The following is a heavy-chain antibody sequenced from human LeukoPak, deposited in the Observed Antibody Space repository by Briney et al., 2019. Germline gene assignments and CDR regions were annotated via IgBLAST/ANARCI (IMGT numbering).Heavy chain of an antibody. Sequence: SETLSLTCTVSGGSISSYYWSWIRQPPGKGLEWIGCIYYSGYTNYKSSLKSRVTISVDTSKNQFSLKLSSVTAADTAVYYCARTTVVRGTYYMDVWGKGTTVTVSS. CDR1: GGSISSYY. D-gene: IGHD3-10*01. CDR2: IYYSGYT. J-gene: IGHJ6*03. CDR3: ARTTVVRGTYYMDV. V-gene: IGHV4-59*01.